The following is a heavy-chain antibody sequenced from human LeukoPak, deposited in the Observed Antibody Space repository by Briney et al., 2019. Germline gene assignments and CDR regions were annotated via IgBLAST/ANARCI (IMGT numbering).Heavy chain of an antibody. J-gene: IGHJ4*02. Sequence: QSGGSLRLSCAASGFTFSSYAMSWVRQAPGKGLEWVSVIGTIPGITYYTESVKGRFTISRDNSKNTVYLQMNNLRADDTALYYCAKAADTNYFRYGDYWGQGPLVTVS. CDR3: AKAADTNYFRYGDY. CDR2: IGTIPGIT. V-gene: IGHV3-23*01. D-gene: IGHD1-7*01. CDR1: GFTFSSYA.